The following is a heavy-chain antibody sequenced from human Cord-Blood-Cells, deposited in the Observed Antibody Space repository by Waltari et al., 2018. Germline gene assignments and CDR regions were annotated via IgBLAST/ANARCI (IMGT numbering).Heavy chain of an antibody. CDR1: GGSISSYY. CDR3: ASGVPYDFWSGYYWGGWFDP. V-gene: IGHV4-59*01. CDR2: IYYSGST. J-gene: IGHJ5*02. D-gene: IGHD3-3*01. Sequence: QVQLQESGPGLVKPSETLSLTCTVSGGSISSYYWSWIRQPPGKGLEWIGYIYYSGSTNYNPALSSRVTISVDTSKNQFSLKLSSVTAADTAVYYCASGVPYDFWSGYYWGGWFDPWGQGTLVTVSS.